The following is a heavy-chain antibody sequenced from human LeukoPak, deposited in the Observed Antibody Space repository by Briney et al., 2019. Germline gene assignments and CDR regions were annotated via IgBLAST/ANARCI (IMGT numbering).Heavy chain of an antibody. CDR2: ISSGGST. V-gene: IGHV3-23*01. Sequence: GGSLRLSCAASGFTFSSYAMSWVRQAPGKGLEWVSTISSGGSTYYADSVKGRFTISRDNSKNTLYLQMNSLRAEDTAVYYCAKDFTSRRVFGWFDPWGQGTLVTVSS. D-gene: IGHD2/OR15-2a*01. J-gene: IGHJ5*02. CDR3: AKDFTSRRVFGWFDP. CDR1: GFTFSSYA.